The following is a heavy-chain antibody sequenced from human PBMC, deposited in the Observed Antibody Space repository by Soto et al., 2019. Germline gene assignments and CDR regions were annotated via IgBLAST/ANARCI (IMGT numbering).Heavy chain of an antibody. Sequence: EVQLVESGGGLVQPGRSLRLSCAASGFTFDDDAMHGVRQVPGKGLEWVSGINWNSGSIGYGDSVKGRFAISRDNAKNSLHLQMNSLSAEDTAFYYCVKDESINWYSGHFRHWGQGTLVTVSS. J-gene: IGHJ1*01. CDR1: GFTFDDDA. D-gene: IGHD6-13*01. V-gene: IGHV3-9*01. CDR2: INWNSGSI. CDR3: VKDESINWYSGHFRH.